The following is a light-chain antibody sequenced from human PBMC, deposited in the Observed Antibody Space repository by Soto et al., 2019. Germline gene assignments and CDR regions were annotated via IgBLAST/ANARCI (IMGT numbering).Light chain of an antibody. CDR1: ESIRTW. Sequence: DIQLAQSPSVLSASVRDTVTITCRASESIRTWLAWYQHKPGKAPKLLIYDASSLESGVPSRFSGSGSGTEFNLTIRDMQPDDFATYFCQQFNNYPRTVGKGTKVDIK. CDR2: DAS. V-gene: IGKV1-5*01. CDR3: QQFNNYPRT. J-gene: IGKJ1*01.